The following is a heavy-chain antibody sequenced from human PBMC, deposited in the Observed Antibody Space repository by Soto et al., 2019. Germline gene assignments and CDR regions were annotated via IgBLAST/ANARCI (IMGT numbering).Heavy chain of an antibody. D-gene: IGHD1-1*01. CDR3: VRDDTTHEKVWAFDI. J-gene: IGHJ3*02. V-gene: IGHV1-18*01. Sequence: GASVKVSCKASGCTITKYGMSWVGQAPGRGLEWMGWISAYNGDTNYAQNFQGRVTMSTDTSTTTPYMELRSLTADDTAVYYCVRDDTTHEKVWAFDIWGQGTMVTFSS. CDR2: ISAYNGDT. CDR1: GCTITKYG.